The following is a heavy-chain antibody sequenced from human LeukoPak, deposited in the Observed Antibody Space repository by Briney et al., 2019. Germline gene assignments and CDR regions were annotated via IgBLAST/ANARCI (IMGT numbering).Heavy chain of an antibody. CDR2: THYSGST. CDR3: ARWEGRMNAFDI. V-gene: IGHV4-59*08. CDR1: GDSISSYY. J-gene: IGHJ3*02. Sequence: PSETLSLTCSVSGDSISSYYWNWIRQPPGKGLEWIGYTHYSGSTTYNPSLKSRVTTSVDTSKNQFSLKLDSVTAADTAVYYCARWEGRMNAFDIWGQGTMVTVSS. D-gene: IGHD1-26*01.